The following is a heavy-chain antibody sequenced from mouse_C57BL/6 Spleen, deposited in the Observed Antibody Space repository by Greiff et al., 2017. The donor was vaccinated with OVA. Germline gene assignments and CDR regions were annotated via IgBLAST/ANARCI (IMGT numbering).Heavy chain of an antibody. J-gene: IGHJ4*01. D-gene: IGHD1-1*01. CDR2: IHPNSGST. V-gene: IGHV1-64*01. Sequence: VKLQQPGAELVKPGASVKLSCKASGYTFTSYWMHWVKQRPGQGLEWIGMIHPNSGSTNYNEKFKSKATLTVDKSSSTAYMQLSSLTSEDSAVYYCARRGTVVGMDYWGQGTSVTVSS. CDR3: ARRGTVVGMDY. CDR1: GYTFTSYW.